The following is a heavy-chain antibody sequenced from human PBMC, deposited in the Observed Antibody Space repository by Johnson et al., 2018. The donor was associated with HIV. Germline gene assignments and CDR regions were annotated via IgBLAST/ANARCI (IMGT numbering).Heavy chain of an antibody. CDR3: AGDYDSSGYTEKADAFDI. CDR1: GFIFSDYY. V-gene: IGHV3-11*04. Sequence: QVQLVESGGGVVQPGRSLRLSCAASGFIFSDYYMSWIRQAPGKGLEWVSYISSGGGTMDYTDSVKGRFTISRDNAKNSLYLQMNSLRAEDTAVYYCAGDYDSSGYTEKADAFDIWGQGTMVTVSS. D-gene: IGHD3-22*01. J-gene: IGHJ3*02. CDR2: ISSGGGTM.